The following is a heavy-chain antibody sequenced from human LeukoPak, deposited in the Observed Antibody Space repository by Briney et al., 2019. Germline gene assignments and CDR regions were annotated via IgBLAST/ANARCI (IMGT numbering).Heavy chain of an antibody. Sequence: PGGSLTLSCAASGFTFSSYSMIWVRQAPGKGLEWVSYISSSNSTIYYAGSVKGRFTISRDNAKNSLYVQMNSLTEEDTAVYYCAHAQYTVPGYWGQGTLVTVSS. CDR1: GFTFSSYS. CDR2: ISSSNSTI. D-gene: IGHD5/OR15-5a*01. J-gene: IGHJ4*02. CDR3: AHAQYTVPGY. V-gene: IGHV3-48*02.